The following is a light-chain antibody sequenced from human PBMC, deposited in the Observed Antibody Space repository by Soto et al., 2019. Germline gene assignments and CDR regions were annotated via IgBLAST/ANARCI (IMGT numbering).Light chain of an antibody. J-gene: IGKJ4*01. CDR3: QQANSFPLT. CDR1: QGISSR. V-gene: IGKV1-12*01. CDR2: AAS. Sequence: DIQMTQSPPSVSASVGDRVTITCRASQGISSRLAWYQQKPGKAPNLLIYAASNLQSGVSSRFSGSGSETDFTLTIGSLQPEDFATYYCQQANSFPLTFGGGTKVDIK.